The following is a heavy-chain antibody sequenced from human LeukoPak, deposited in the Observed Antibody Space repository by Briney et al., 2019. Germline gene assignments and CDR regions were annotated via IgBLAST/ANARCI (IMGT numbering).Heavy chain of an antibody. CDR1: GFTFGSFA. Sequence: PGGSLRLSCEASGFTFGSFAMSWVRQAPGKGLEWLSGISANGHYIYCADSVKGRFTISRDNSKNTLYIEMNSLRAEDTAVYYCARDGSWGDYQFYFYMDVWGKGTTVTVSS. CDR3: ARDGSWGDYQFYFYMDV. CDR2: ISANGHYI. V-gene: IGHV3-23*01. D-gene: IGHD2-2*01. J-gene: IGHJ6*03.